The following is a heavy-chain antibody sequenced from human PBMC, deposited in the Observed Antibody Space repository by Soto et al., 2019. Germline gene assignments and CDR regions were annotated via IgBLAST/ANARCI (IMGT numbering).Heavy chain of an antibody. Sequence: EVQLVESGGGLVKPGGSLRLSCAASGFTFSSYSMNWVRQAPGKGLEWVSSISSSSSYIYYADSVKGRFTISRDNAKNSLYLQMNSLRAEDTAVYYCARDRHYYDSSGSSDAFDIWGQGTMVTVSS. CDR1: GFTFSSYS. V-gene: IGHV3-21*01. D-gene: IGHD3-22*01. CDR2: ISSSSSYI. CDR3: ARDRHYYDSSGSSDAFDI. J-gene: IGHJ3*02.